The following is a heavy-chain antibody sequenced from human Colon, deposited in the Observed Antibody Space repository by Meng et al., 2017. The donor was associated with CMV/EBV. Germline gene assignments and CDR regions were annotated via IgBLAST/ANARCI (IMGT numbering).Heavy chain of an antibody. CDR3: ATYYEGRGGQGP. CDR2: IYNSGTT. D-gene: IGHD3-22*01. J-gene: IGHJ5*02. CDR1: GGSINSGNHH. Sequence: TVSGGSINSGNHHWSWIRQHPGKGLEWIASIYNSGTTYYNPSLKSRVTMSVDSSKNQFFLNLNSVTAADTAVYYCATYYEGRGGQGPWGQGTLVTVPQ. V-gene: IGHV4-31*03.